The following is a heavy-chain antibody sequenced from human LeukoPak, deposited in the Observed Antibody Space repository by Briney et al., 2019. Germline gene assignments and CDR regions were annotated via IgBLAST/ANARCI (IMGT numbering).Heavy chain of an antibody. V-gene: IGHV3-30*18. Sequence: PGRSLRLSCVASGFTFSSYGMHWVRQAPGKGLEWVAVISYDGSNKYYADSVKGRFTISRDNSKNTLYLQMNSLRAEDTAVYYCAKPVVPAAPLDKNWFDPWGQGTLVTVSS. J-gene: IGHJ5*02. D-gene: IGHD2-2*01. CDR2: ISYDGSNK. CDR1: GFTFSSYG. CDR3: AKPVVPAAPLDKNWFDP.